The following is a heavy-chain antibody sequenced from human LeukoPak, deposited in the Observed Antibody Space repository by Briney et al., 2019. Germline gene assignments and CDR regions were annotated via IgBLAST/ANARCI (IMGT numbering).Heavy chain of an antibody. V-gene: IGHV3-43*02. J-gene: IGHJ6*02. CDR2: ISGDGGST. CDR1: GFSFDDYA. Sequence: GGSLRLSCAASGFSFDDYAMRWVRQAPGKCLEWVSLISGDGGSTYYADSVKGRFTISRDNSKNSLYLQTNSLRTEDTALYYCAKDEDYGGNPYYYGMDVWGQGTTVTVSS. D-gene: IGHD4-23*01. CDR3: AKDEDYGGNPYYYGMDV.